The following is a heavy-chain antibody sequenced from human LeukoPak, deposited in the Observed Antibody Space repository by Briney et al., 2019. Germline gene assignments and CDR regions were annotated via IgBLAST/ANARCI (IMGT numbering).Heavy chain of an antibody. Sequence: PGGSLRLSCAASGFTFSSYGMHWVRQAPGKGLEWVAFIRYDGSNKYYADSVKGRFTISRDNSKNTLYLQMNSLRAEDTAVYYCAKPPYDSSGYYYVALIDYWGQGTLVTVSS. J-gene: IGHJ4*02. V-gene: IGHV3-30*02. D-gene: IGHD3-22*01. CDR2: IRYDGSNK. CDR1: GFTFSSYG. CDR3: AKPPYDSSGYYYVALIDY.